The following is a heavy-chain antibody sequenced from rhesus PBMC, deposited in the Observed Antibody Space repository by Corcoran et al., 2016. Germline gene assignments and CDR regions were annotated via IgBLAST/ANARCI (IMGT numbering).Heavy chain of an antibody. CDR3: ARVGGYYDSGYYDY. V-gene: IGHV4S12*01. J-gene: IGHJ4*01. CDR2: IYTIIEST. Sequence: QVQLQESGPGVVKPSETLSLTCAVSGGSISGYYYWSWIRPPPGKGLAWIGSIYTIIESTSSNPSLQSRVTISKDTSKNRFSLKLTSVTATDTAVYYCARVGGYYDSGYYDYWGQGVLVTVSS. CDR1: GGSISGYYY. D-gene: IGHD3-28*01.